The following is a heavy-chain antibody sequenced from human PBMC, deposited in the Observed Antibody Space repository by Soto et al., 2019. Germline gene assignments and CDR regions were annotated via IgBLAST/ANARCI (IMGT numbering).Heavy chain of an antibody. CDR3: AIGYYDFWSGHYYYYGMDV. J-gene: IGHJ6*02. CDR2: IYYSGST. V-gene: IGHV4-31*03. Sequence: SETLSLTCTVSCGSIISGGYYWSWIRQHPGKGLEWIGYIYYSGSTYYNPSLKSRVTISVDTSKNQFSLKLSSVTAADTAVYYCAIGYYDFWSGHYYYYGMDVWGQGTTVTVSS. D-gene: IGHD3-3*01. CDR1: CGSIISGGYY.